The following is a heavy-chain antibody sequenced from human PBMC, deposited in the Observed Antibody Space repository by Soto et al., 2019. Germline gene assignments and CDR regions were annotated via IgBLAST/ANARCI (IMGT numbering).Heavy chain of an antibody. CDR3: AHAGDYVLLSFDH. CDR1: GFSLTTTHMG. D-gene: IGHD4-17*01. CDR2: IYWDDDK. J-gene: IGHJ4*02. V-gene: IGHV2-5*02. Sequence: QITLKESGPPLVRPAQTLTLTCAFSGFSLTTTHMGVAWIRQPPGKALEWLALIYWDDDKRYSPSLKNRLAISKDTSRNRVVLTITNMNPEDTGTYFCAHAGDYVLLSFDHWGPGTLVTVSS.